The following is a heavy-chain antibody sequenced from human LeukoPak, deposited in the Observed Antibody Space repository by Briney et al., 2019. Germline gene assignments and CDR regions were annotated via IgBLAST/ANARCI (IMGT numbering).Heavy chain of an antibody. J-gene: IGHJ6*03. CDR2: TYYRSKWYN. CDR1: GDSVSSNSAA. D-gene: IGHD6-19*01. V-gene: IGHV6-1*01. CDR3: ASSRLAVARVYYYYYMDV. Sequence: SQTLSLTCAISGDSVSSNSAAWNWIRQSPSRGLEWLGRTYYRSKWYNDYAVSVKSRITINPDTSKNQFSLQLNSVTPEDTAVYYCASSRLAVARVYYYYYMDVWGKGTTVTVSS.